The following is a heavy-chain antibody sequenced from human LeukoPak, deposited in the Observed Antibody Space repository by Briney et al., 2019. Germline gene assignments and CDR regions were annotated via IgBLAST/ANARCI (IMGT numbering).Heavy chain of an antibody. Sequence: SETLSLTCTVSGGSISSYYWSWIRQPAGKGLEWIGRIYTSGSTNYNPSLESRVTMSVDTSKNQFSLKLSSVTAADTAVYYCARGSPREGAFDIWGQGTMVTVSS. CDR2: IYTSGST. J-gene: IGHJ3*02. CDR1: GGSISSYY. CDR3: ARGSPREGAFDI. V-gene: IGHV4-4*07.